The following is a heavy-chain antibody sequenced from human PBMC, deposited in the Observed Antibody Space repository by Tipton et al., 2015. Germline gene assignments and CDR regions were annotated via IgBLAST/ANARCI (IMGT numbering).Heavy chain of an antibody. CDR1: GFTVSSNY. Sequence: SLRLSCAASGFTVSSNYMSWVRQAPGKGLEWVSVIYSGGSTYYADSVKGRFTISRDNSKNTLYLQMNSLGAEDTAVYYCARDRRFYGMDVWGQGTTVTVSS. D-gene: IGHD3-16*01. CDR2: IYSGGST. J-gene: IGHJ6*02. V-gene: IGHV3-53*01. CDR3: ARDRRFYGMDV.